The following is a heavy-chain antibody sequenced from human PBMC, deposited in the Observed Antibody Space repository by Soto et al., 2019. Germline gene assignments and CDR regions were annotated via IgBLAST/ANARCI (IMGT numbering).Heavy chain of an antibody. CDR2: ISGSGVST. CDR1: GFTFSSCA. Sequence: EVQLLESGGGLVQPGGSLRLSCAASGFTFSSCAMGWVRQAPGKGLEWVSTISGSGVSTYYADSVKGRFTISRDNSKNTLYLQMNRLRAEDTAVYYCARDNRPAAGSAAGGYWGQGTLVTVSS. J-gene: IGHJ4*02. CDR3: ARDNRPAAGSAAGGY. V-gene: IGHV3-23*01. D-gene: IGHD6-13*01.